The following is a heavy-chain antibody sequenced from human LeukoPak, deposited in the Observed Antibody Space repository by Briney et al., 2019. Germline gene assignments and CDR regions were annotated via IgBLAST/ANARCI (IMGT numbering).Heavy chain of an antibody. CDR1: GGSISSSNNY. J-gene: IGHJ4*02. CDR3: SRKGAQWDFLVDY. Sequence: SESLSLTCTVSGGSISSSNNYWGWIRQRPGKGLEWIGNIYYTGSTYYNPSLKRRVTITVDTSNYQFSLKLSSVTAEHTVVYYCSRKGAQWDFLVDYWGQGTRVAVSP. D-gene: IGHD2/OR15-2a*01. V-gene: IGHV4-39*07. CDR2: IYYTGST.